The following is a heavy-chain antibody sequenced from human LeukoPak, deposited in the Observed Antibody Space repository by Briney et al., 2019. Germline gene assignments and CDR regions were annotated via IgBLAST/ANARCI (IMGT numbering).Heavy chain of an antibody. Sequence: GRSLRLSCAASGFTFSSYGMHWVRQAPGKGLGWVAVIWYDGSNKYYADSVKGRFTISRDNSKNTLYLQMNSLRAEDTAVYYCARDDGGYDSTERNTPNYGMDVWGQGTTVTVSS. J-gene: IGHJ6*02. CDR2: IWYDGSNK. V-gene: IGHV3-33*01. CDR1: GFTFSSYG. CDR3: ARDDGGYDSTERNTPNYGMDV. D-gene: IGHD5-12*01.